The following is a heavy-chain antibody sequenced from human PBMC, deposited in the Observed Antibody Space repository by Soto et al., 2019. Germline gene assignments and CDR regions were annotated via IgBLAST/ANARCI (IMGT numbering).Heavy chain of an antibody. D-gene: IGHD2-8*02. Sequence: QEQLVESGGGVVQPGMSLRLSCEGSGFTFRRHGMHWVRQSPGKGLEWLAVIWYDGSEQYYADSVKGRFTISRDNSKNMLYLQLNTLTVEDTAVYYCARWSNHKVVEPWCQGTMVTVS. CDR3: ARWSNHKVVEP. CDR2: IWYDGSEQ. J-gene: IGHJ5*02. CDR1: GFTFRRHG. V-gene: IGHV3-33*03.